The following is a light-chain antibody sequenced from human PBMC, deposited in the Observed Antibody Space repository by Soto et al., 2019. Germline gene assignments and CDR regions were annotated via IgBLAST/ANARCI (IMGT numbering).Light chain of an antibody. Sequence: DVQTTHSPSTLSASVVYIFTITFLASQSINNLLAWYQQKPGKAPKFLIYDVSTLESGVPSRFSGSGSGTEFTLTISSLQPEDFATYYCQQYDSYPLNCGGGNKGDIK. CDR2: DVS. CDR3: QQYDSYPLN. CDR1: QSINNL. J-gene: IGKJ4*01. V-gene: IGKV1-5*01.